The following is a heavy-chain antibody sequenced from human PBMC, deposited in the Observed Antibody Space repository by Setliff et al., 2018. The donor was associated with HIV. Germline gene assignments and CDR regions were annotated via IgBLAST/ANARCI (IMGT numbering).Heavy chain of an antibody. CDR3: ARDGPIAAAGTEGLWFDP. CDR2: IIPIFGTA. V-gene: IGHV1-69*13. J-gene: IGHJ5*02. Sequence: WASVKVSCKASGGTFSSYAISWVRQAPGQGLEWMGGIIPIFGTANYAQKFQGRVTITADESTSTAYMELSSLRSEDTAVYYCARDGPIAAAGTEGLWFDPWGQGTLVTVSS. CDR1: GGTFSSYA. D-gene: IGHD6-13*01.